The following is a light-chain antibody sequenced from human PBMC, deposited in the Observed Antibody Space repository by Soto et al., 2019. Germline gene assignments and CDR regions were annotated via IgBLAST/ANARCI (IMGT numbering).Light chain of an antibody. CDR2: GNN. Sequence: QSVLTQPPSMSGAPGQRVTISCTGTSANIGAGYDVHWYQQLPGMAPKLLIYGNNKRPSGVPDRFSGSKSGTSASLAITGLQADDEADYSCQSYDSTLSGLYVLGTGTKVTVL. J-gene: IGLJ1*01. CDR1: SANIGAGYD. V-gene: IGLV1-40*01. CDR3: QSYDSTLSGLYV.